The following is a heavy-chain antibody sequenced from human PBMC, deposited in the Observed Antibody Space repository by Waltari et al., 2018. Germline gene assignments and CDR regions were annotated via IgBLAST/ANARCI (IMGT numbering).Heavy chain of an antibody. Sequence: EVQLVESGGGLVQPGGSLRPPCAAPGFSLSNYWMTWVRQAPGKGLEWVANIKQDGSEKYYADSVKGRFTISRDNAKNSLDLQMNSLGAEDTAVYYCTRGLFEYWGQGTLVTVSS. CDR1: GFSLSNYW. CDR3: TRGLFEY. J-gene: IGHJ4*02. V-gene: IGHV3-7*03. CDR2: IKQDGSEK. D-gene: IGHD3-22*01.